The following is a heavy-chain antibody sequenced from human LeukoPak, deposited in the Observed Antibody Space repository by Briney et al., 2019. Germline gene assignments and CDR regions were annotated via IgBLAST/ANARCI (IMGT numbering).Heavy chain of an antibody. CDR3: ARRRCSNSSCFIDY. D-gene: IGHD2-2*01. J-gene: IGHJ4*02. V-gene: IGHV3-7*02. Sequence: GGSLRLSCSASVFNFRSYWMTWVRQAPGKGLEWMANIKQDGSVKYYVDSVKRRFTIYRDNARNSLYLQMNILRAEDTSVYYCARRRCSNSSCFIDYWGQGTLVTVSS. CDR1: VFNFRSYW. CDR2: IKQDGSVK.